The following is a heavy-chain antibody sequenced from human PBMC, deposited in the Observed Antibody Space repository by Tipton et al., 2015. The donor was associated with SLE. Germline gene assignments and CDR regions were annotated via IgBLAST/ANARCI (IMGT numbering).Heavy chain of an antibody. V-gene: IGHV4-39*07. CDR1: GGSISSSSYY. CDR2: IHDSGSA. Sequence: TLSLTCTVSGGSISSSSYYWGWIRQPPGKGLEWIGSIHDSGSAYYNPSLKSRVTMSVDMLKNQFSLKLSSVTAADTAVYYCARENPLGGMDVWGQGTTVTVSS. D-gene: IGHD1-14*01. CDR3: ARENPLGGMDV. J-gene: IGHJ6*02.